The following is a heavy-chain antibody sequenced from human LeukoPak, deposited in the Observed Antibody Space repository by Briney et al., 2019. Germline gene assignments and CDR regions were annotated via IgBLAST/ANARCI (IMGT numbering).Heavy chain of an antibody. CDR1: GGSISSYY. CDR2: IYYSGST. J-gene: IGHJ4*02. D-gene: IGHD6-19*01. Sequence: SETLSLTCTVSGGSISSYYWSWIRQPPGKGLEWIGYIYYSGSTNYNPSLKSRVTISVDTSKNQFSLKLSSVAAADTAVYYCARNAVVGYYFDYWGQGTLVTVSS. V-gene: IGHV4-59*08. CDR3: ARNAVVGYYFDY.